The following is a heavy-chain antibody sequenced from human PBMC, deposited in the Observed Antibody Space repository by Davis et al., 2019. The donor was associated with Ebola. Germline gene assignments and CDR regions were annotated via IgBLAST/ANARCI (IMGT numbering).Heavy chain of an antibody. V-gene: IGHV4-34*01. CDR1: GGSFSGYY. J-gene: IGHJ5*02. CDR2: INHRGST. CDR3: ARSSRFDP. Sequence: MPSETLSLTCAVYGGSFSGYYWSWIRQPPGKGLEWIGEINHRGSTNYNPSLKSRVTISVGTSKNQFSLKLSSVAAADTAVYYCARSSRFDPWGQGTLVTVSS.